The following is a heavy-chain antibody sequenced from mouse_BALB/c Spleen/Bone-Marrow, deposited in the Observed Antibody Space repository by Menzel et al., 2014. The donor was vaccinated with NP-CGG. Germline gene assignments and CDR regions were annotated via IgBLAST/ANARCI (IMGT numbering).Heavy chain of an antibody. Sequence: EVQLQESGGGLVQPGGSLKLSCAASGFTFSSYGMSWVRQTPDQRLELVASIYSNGGSIYYPDSVKGRFTISRDNAKNTLSLQMSSLKSEDTAMYYCARGNYGNYVDYFDYWGQGTTLTVSS. CDR2: IYSNGGSI. V-gene: IGHV5-6-3*01. D-gene: IGHD2-1*01. CDR3: ARGNYGNYVDYFDY. J-gene: IGHJ2*01. CDR1: GFTFSSYG.